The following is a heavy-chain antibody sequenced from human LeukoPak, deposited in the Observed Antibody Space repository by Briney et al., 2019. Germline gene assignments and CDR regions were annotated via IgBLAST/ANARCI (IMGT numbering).Heavy chain of an antibody. CDR1: GGSFSGYY. Sequence: KPSETLSLTCAVYGGSFSGYYWSWIRQPPGKGLEWIGSIYYSGSTYYNPSLKSQVTISVDTSKNQFSLKLSSVTAADTAVYYCARDSYYYDSSGFQYWGQGTLVTVSS. CDR2: IYYSGST. V-gene: IGHV4-34*01. CDR3: ARDSYYYDSSGFQY. D-gene: IGHD3-22*01. J-gene: IGHJ4*02.